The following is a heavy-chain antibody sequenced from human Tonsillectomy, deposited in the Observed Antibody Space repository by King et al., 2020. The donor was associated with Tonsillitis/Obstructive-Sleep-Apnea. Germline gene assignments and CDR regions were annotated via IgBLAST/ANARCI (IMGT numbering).Heavy chain of an antibody. CDR2: ISGSGGST. Sequence: QLVQSGGGLVQPGGSLRLSCAASGFTFGTYAMSWVRQTPGKGLECVSAISGSGGSTYYADSVKGRFTISRDNFKNTLYLQMNSLRAEDTAVYYCAKDEEEVAGIYDSWGQGTLVSVSS. D-gene: IGHD6-19*01. V-gene: IGHV3-23*04. CDR3: AKDEEEVAGIYDS. J-gene: IGHJ4*02. CDR1: GFTFGTYA.